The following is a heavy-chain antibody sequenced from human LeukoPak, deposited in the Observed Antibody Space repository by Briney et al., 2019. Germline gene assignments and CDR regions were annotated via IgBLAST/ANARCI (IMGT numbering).Heavy chain of an antibody. CDR3: VRDSDSVVVTAPFDY. D-gene: IGHD2-15*01. V-gene: IGHV3-49*04. J-gene: IGHJ4*02. CDR1: GFNLGDYA. CDR2: IRSKTYGGTT. Sequence: GGSLRLSCTASGFNLGDYAMSWVRQAPGKGLEWVSFIRSKTYGGTTEYAASVQGRITISRDDSKRIVYLQMNRLKTEDTALYYCVRDSDSVVVTAPFDYWGRGTLVTVSS.